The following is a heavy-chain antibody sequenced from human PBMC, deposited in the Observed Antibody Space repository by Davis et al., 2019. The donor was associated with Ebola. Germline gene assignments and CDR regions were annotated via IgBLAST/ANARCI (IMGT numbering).Heavy chain of an antibody. J-gene: IGHJ4*02. Sequence: MPGGSLRLSCAVYGGSFSGYYWSWIRQPPGKGLEWIGEINHSGNTNYNPSLKSRVTISVDTSKNQFSLKLSSVTAAETAVYYCARLPRFLEWLFPAYFDYWGQGTLVTVSS. CDR3: ARLPRFLEWLFPAYFDY. V-gene: IGHV4-34*01. CDR1: GGSFSGYY. CDR2: INHSGNT. D-gene: IGHD3-3*01.